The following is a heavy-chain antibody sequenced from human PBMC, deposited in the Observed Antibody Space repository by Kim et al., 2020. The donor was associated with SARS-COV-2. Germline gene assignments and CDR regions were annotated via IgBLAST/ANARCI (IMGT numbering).Heavy chain of an antibody. V-gene: IGHV3-23*01. Sequence: GGSLRLSCAASGFTFSSYAMSWVRQAPGKGLEWVSAISGSGGSTYYADSVKGRFTISRDNSKNTLYLQMNSLRAEDTAVYYCAKVDCSSTSCYAWRSGSYYYGMDVWGQGTTVTVSS. D-gene: IGHD2-2*01. CDR1: GFTFSSYA. CDR3: AKVDCSSTSCYAWRSGSYYYGMDV. J-gene: IGHJ6*02. CDR2: ISGSGGST.